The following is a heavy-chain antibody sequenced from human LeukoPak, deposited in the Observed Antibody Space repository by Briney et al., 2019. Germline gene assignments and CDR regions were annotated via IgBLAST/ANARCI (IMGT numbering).Heavy chain of an antibody. V-gene: IGHV3-64*01. CDR3: ATSIAAAGTFY. CDR1: GFTFSSYA. J-gene: IGHJ4*02. D-gene: IGHD6-13*01. CDR2: ISSNGGST. Sequence: GGSLRLSCAACGFTFSSYAMHWVRQAPGKGLEYVSAISSNGGSTYYANSVKGRLPISRDNSKNTLYLPMGTLRAEEMAVYYCATSIAAAGTFYWGQGTLVTVSS.